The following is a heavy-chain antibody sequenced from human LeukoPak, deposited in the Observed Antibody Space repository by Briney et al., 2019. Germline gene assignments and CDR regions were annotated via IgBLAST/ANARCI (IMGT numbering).Heavy chain of an antibody. Sequence: PSETLSLTCTVSGGSVSSGSYYWSWIRQPPGKGLEWIGYIYYSGSTNYNPSLKSRVTISVDTSKNQFSLKLSSVTAADTAVYYCARVHYCGGVCLREWGQGTLVTVSS. CDR1: GGSVSSGSYY. CDR3: ARVHYCGGVCLRE. CDR2: IYYSGST. J-gene: IGHJ4*02. D-gene: IGHD2-21*02. V-gene: IGHV4-61*01.